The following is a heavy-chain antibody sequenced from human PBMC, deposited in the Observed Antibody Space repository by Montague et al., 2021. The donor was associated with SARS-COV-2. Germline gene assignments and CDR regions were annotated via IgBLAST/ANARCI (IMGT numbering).Heavy chain of an antibody. CDR3: ARESAGIAVTVDY. D-gene: IGHD6-19*01. V-gene: IGHV3-33*08. J-gene: IGHJ4*02. CDR2: IWYDGSNK. CDR1: GFTFSSYA. Sequence: SLRLSCAASGFTFSSYAMHWVCQAPGKGLEWVAVIWYDGSNKYYADSVKGRFTISRDNSKNTLYLQMNSLRAEDTAVYYCARESAGIAVTVDYWGQGTLVTVSS.